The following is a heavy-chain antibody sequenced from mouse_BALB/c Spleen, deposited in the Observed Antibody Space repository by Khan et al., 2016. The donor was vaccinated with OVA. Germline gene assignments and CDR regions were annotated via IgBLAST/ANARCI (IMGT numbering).Heavy chain of an antibody. Sequence: QVQLQQSGPGLVQPSQSLSITCTVSGFSLTSYGVHWVRQSPGKGLEWLGVIWSGGNTDYNAAFISRLSISKDNSKSQVFFKMNSLQADDTAIYFCGRRNGYYVWYCEVWGAGTTDTVSS. CDR1: GFSLTSYG. V-gene: IGHV2-2*01. CDR3: GRRNGYYVWYCEV. CDR2: IWSGGNT. J-gene: IGHJ1*01. D-gene: IGHD2-3*01.